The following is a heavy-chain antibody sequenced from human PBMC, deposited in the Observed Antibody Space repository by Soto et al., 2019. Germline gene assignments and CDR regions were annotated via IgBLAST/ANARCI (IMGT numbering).Heavy chain of an antibody. D-gene: IGHD2-15*01. J-gene: IGHJ1*01. V-gene: IGHV3-15*01. CDR1: GFTFSNAW. CDR2: IKSKTDGGTT. Sequence: GGSLRLSCAASGFTFSNAWMSWGRQAPGKGLEWVGRIKSKTDGGTTDYAAPVKGRFTISRDDSKNTLYLQMNSLKTEDTAVYYCTTDFLYCSGGSCPSAEYFQHWGQGTLVTVSS. CDR3: TTDFLYCSGGSCPSAEYFQH.